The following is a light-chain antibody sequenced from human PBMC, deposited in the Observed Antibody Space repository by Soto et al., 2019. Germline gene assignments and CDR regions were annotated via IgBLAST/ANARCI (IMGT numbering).Light chain of an antibody. CDR2: GNS. CDR3: QSYDSSLSGWV. CDR1: SSNIGAGYD. Sequence: QSVLTQPPSVSGAPGQRVTISCTGSSSNIGAGYDVHWYQQLPGTAPKLLIYGNSNRPSGVSVRFSGSKSGTSASLPITGLQAEDEADYYCQSYDSSLSGWVFGGGTKVTVL. J-gene: IGLJ3*02. V-gene: IGLV1-40*01.